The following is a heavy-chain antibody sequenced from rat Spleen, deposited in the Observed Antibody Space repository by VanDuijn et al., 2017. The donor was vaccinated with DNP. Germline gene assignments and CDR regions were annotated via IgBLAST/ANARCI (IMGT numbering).Heavy chain of an antibody. D-gene: IGHD1-6*01. Sequence: EVQLVESGGGLVQPGRSLKLSCAASGFTFSDYYMAWVRQAPTKGLEWVAYISFDGGTTYYGDSVKGRFTISRDNAKSALYLQMNSLRSEDTATYYCARRGYYGSYWYFDFWGPGTMVTVSS. CDR1: GFTFSDYY. J-gene: IGHJ1*01. CDR2: ISFDGGTT. CDR3: ARRGYYGSYWYFDF. V-gene: IGHV5-22*01.